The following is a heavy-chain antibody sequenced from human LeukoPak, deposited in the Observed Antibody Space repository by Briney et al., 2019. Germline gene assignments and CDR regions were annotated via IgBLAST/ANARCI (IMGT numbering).Heavy chain of an antibody. J-gene: IGHJ4*02. CDR3: ARSDTHHIHSSSWHFDY. D-gene: IGHD6-13*01. V-gene: IGHV4-59*02. CDR2: SSYSGSS. Sequence: PSETLSLTCSVSGGSVSSYYWSWIRQSPGKGLEWIGYSSYSGSSNYNPSLKSRVTISVDTSKTQFSLYLNSVTAADTAVYYCARSDTHHIHSSSWHFDYWGQGTLVTVSS. CDR1: GGSVSSYY.